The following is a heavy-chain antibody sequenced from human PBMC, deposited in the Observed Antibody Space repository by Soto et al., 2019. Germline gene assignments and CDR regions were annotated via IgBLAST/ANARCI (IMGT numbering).Heavy chain of an antibody. CDR3: ASSAESAAIFDY. D-gene: IGHD2-2*02. J-gene: IGHJ4*02. CDR2: IIPIFGTA. Sequence: SVKVSCKASGGTFSSYAISWVRQAPGQGLEWMGGIIPIFGTANYAQKFQGRVTITADESTSTAYMELSSLRSEDTAVYYCASSAESAAIFDYWGQGTLVTVSS. CDR1: GGTFSSYA. V-gene: IGHV1-69*13.